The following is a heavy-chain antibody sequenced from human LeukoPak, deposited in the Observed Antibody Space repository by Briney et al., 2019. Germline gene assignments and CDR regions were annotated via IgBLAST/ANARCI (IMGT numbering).Heavy chain of an antibody. J-gene: IGHJ3*02. CDR3: AKGVRIIMVRGAFDI. CDR2: ISWNSGSR. Sequence: GGSLRLSCAASGFTFDDYAMHWVRQAPEKGLEWVSGISWNSGSRDYADSVKGRFTISRDNAKNSLYLQMNSLRAEDTALYYCAKGVRIIMVRGAFDIWGQGTTVTVSS. CDR1: GFTFDDYA. D-gene: IGHD3-10*01. V-gene: IGHV3-9*01.